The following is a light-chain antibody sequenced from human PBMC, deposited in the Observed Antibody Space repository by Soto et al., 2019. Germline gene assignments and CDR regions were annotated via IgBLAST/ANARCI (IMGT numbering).Light chain of an antibody. CDR2: DVI. CDR3: CSYAGRYTVL. J-gene: IGLJ2*01. Sequence: QSALTQPRSVSGSPGQSVTISCTGTSSDVGGYNYVSWYQQHPGKAPKVMIYDVIKRPSGVPDRFSASKSGNTASLTISGLQPEDEADYYCCSYAGRYTVLFGGGTKVTVL. CDR1: SSDVGGYNY. V-gene: IGLV2-11*01.